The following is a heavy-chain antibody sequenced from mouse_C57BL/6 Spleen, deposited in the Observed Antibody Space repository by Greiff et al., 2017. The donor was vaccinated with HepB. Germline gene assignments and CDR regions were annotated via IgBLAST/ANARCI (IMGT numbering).Heavy chain of an antibody. CDR3: ARTTVVDYAMDY. Sequence: VQLVESGAELVKPGASVKISCKASGYAFSSYWMNWVKQRPGKGLEWIGQIYPGDGDTNYNGKFKGKATLTADKSSSTAYMQLSSLTSEDSAVYFCARTTVVDYAMDYWGQGTSVTVSS. D-gene: IGHD1-1*01. CDR2: IYPGDGDT. V-gene: IGHV1-80*01. CDR1: GYAFSSYW. J-gene: IGHJ4*01.